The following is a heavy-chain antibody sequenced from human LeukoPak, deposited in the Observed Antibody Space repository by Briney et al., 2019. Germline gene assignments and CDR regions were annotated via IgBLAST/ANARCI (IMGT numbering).Heavy chain of an antibody. D-gene: IGHD3-10*01. Sequence: GASVKVSCKASGYTFTGYYMHWVRQAPGQGLEWMGWINPNSGGTNYAQKFQGRVTMTRDTSISTAYMELSRLRSDDTAVYYCARDSPWSSNSGFDYWGQGTLVTVSS. J-gene: IGHJ4*02. CDR1: GYTFTGYY. CDR2: INPNSGGT. V-gene: IGHV1-2*02. CDR3: ARDSPWSSNSGFDY.